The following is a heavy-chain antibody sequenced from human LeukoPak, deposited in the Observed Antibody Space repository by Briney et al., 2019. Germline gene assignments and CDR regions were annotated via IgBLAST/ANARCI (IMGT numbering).Heavy chain of an antibody. Sequence: PGGSLRLSCAASGFTFSSYAMHWVRQAPGKGLEWVAVISYDGSNKYYADSVKGRFTISRDNSKNTLYLQMNSLRAEDTAVYYCAKGEVSMGGFDYWGQGTLVTVSS. D-gene: IGHD1-26*01. J-gene: IGHJ4*02. CDR2: ISYDGSNK. CDR3: AKGEVSMGGFDY. V-gene: IGHV3-30*04. CDR1: GFTFSSYA.